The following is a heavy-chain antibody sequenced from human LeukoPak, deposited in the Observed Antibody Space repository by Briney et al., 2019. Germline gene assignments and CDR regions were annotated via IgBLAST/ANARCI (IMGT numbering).Heavy chain of an antibody. CDR1: GFNFSIYS. Sequence: GGSLRLSCAASGFNFSIYSMNWVRQAPGKGLEWVSYITRSSTTIYYADSVKGRFTISRDNAKNSLYLQMNSLRVEDTAIYYCAKDTAVSYYYDSSGPAFDIWGQGTMVTVSS. J-gene: IGHJ3*02. D-gene: IGHD3-22*01. CDR3: AKDTAVSYYYDSSGPAFDI. CDR2: ITRSSTTI. V-gene: IGHV3-48*01.